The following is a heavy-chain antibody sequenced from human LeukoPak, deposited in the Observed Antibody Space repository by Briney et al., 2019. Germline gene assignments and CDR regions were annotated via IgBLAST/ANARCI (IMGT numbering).Heavy chain of an antibody. J-gene: IGHJ3*02. D-gene: IGHD6-19*01. CDR2: ISWNSGSI. CDR3: AKGYAVAGFAFDI. CDR1: GFTFDDYA. Sequence: GGSLRLSCAASGFTFDDYAMHWVRQAPGKGLGWVSGISWNSGSIGYADSVKGRFTISRDNAKNSLYLQMYSLRAEDTALYYCAKGYAVAGFAFDIWGQGTKVTVSS. V-gene: IGHV3-9*01.